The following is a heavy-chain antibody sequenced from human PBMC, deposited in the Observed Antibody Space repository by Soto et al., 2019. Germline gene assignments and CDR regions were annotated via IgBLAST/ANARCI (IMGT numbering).Heavy chain of an antibody. J-gene: IGHJ3*02. CDR2: IIPIFGTA. CDR3: ARGTRYYDSSGSRGWGASDI. Sequence: QVQLVQSGAEVKKPGSSVKVSCKASGGTFSSYAISWVRQAPGQGLEWMGGIIPIFGTANYAQKFQGRVTITADKSTSTAYMQLSCLRSEDTAVYYCARGTRYYDSSGSRGWGASDIWRQGTMLTVSS. V-gene: IGHV1-69*06. D-gene: IGHD3-22*01. CDR1: GGTFSSYA.